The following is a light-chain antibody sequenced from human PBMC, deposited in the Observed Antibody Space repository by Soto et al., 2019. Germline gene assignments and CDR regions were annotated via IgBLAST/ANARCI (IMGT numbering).Light chain of an antibody. CDR2: DNN. CDR3: GTSDSSLTAEV. J-gene: IGLJ2*01. Sequence: QSVLTQPPSVSASPGQKVTISCSGSSSNVGNNHVSWYQHLPGTAPRVLIYDNNKRPSGIPDRFSGSKSGTSATLAITGLQTGDEDDYYCGTSDSSLTAEVFGGGTKLTVL. CDR1: SSNVGNNH. V-gene: IGLV1-51*01.